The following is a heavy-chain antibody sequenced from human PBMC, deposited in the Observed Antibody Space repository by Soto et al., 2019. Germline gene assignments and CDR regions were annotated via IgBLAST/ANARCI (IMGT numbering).Heavy chain of an antibody. CDR3: AKSAPFDYYDSSGYYYRRNYYYYGMDV. J-gene: IGHJ6*02. D-gene: IGHD3-22*01. V-gene: IGHV4-34*01. CDR2: INHSVST. Sequence: SETLSLTCAVYCGSFIGYYWIWIRQPPGKGLDCIGEINHSVSTNYNPSLKSRVTISVDTSKNQFSLKLSSVTAADTAVYYCAKSAPFDYYDSSGYYYRRNYYYYGMDVWGQGTTVTVSS. CDR1: CGSFIGYY.